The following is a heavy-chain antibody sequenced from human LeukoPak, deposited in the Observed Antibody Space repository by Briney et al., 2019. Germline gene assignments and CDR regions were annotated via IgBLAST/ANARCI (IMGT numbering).Heavy chain of an antibody. CDR3: ARDHGYFGMDV. V-gene: IGHV4-34*01. CDR1: GGSFSGYY. Sequence: SETLSLTCAVYGGSFSGYYWSWIRQPPGKGLEWIGEINHSGSTNYNPSLKSRVTISIDPFKNQLSLKVTSVTAADTAVYYCARDHGYFGMDVWGQGTTVTISS. J-gene: IGHJ6*02. CDR2: INHSGST.